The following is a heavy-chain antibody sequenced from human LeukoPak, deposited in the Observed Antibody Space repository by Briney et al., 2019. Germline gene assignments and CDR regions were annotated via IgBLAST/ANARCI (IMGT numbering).Heavy chain of an antibody. CDR3: AKAKSSGWYFLGHVDY. V-gene: IGHV3-23*01. D-gene: IGHD6-19*01. CDR2: ISGSGGST. Sequence: GGSLRLSCAASGFTFSSYAMSWVRQAPGKGLEWVSAISGSGGSTYYADSVKGRFTIVRDNSKNTLYLQMNSLRAEDTAVYYCAKAKSSGWYFLGHVDYWGQGTLVTVSS. CDR1: GFTFSSYA. J-gene: IGHJ4*02.